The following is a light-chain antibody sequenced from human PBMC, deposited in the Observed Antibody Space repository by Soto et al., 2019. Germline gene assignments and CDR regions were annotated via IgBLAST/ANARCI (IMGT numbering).Light chain of an antibody. V-gene: IGKV3-15*01. CDR2: GAS. CDR3: QQYNNWPT. Sequence: EIVLTQSPGTLSLSPGERATLSCRASQSVSSYLAWYKHQPGQAPSLLIYGASTRATGIPARFSVSGSGTESTLTIRSLKSEDFAVDYCQQYNNWPTFCPGTRREIK. CDR1: QSVSSY. J-gene: IGKJ5*01.